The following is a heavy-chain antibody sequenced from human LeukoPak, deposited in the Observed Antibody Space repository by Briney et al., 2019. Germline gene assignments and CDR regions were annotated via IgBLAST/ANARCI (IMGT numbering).Heavy chain of an antibody. Sequence: QPGRSLRLSCRGSVFTFGDYAVTWVRQAPGKGLQWVGFIRSEEYGGTPDYATSVEGRFTISRENSESTAYLQINSLRTEDTAVYYCTRALSGWTGYSDFWGQGTVVTVSS. CDR1: VFTFGDYA. CDR2: IRSEEYGGTP. CDR3: TRALSGWTGYSDF. D-gene: IGHD6-19*01. J-gene: IGHJ4*02. V-gene: IGHV3-49*04.